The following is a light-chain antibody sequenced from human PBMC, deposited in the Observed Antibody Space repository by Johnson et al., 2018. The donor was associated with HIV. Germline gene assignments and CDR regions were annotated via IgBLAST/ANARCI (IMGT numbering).Light chain of an antibody. J-gene: IGLJ1*01. CDR2: DNN. Sequence: QAVLTQPPSVSAAPGQKVTISCSGSSSNIGNNYVSWYQQLPGTAPKLLIYDNNKRTSGIPDRFSGSKSGTSATLGITGLQTGDEADYYCGTWDSSLSVVFGPGTKVTVL. CDR3: GTWDSSLSVV. V-gene: IGLV1-51*01. CDR1: SSNIGNNY.